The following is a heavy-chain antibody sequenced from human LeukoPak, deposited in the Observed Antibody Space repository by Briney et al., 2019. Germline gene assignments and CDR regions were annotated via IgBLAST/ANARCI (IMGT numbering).Heavy chain of an antibody. V-gene: IGHV4-59*01. CDR3: ARDDQSFGGNSGNFDY. Sequence: SETLSLTCTVSGESISGFYWTWIRQPPGKGLEWIGYIYYSGSTNYNPSLKSRVTISVDTSKNQSSLKLSSVTAADTAVYYCARDDQSFGGNSGNFDYWGQGTLVTVSS. J-gene: IGHJ4*02. D-gene: IGHD4-23*01. CDR1: GESISGFY. CDR2: IYYSGST.